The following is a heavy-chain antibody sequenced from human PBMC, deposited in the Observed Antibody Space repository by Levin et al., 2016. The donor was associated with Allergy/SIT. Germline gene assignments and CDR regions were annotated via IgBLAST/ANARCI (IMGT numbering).Heavy chain of an antibody. CDR2: ISSSSSYI. CDR3: AREVGYDSSGYGNQREGMSHRSYYYYGMDV. D-gene: IGHD3-22*01. V-gene: IGHV3-21*01. CDR1: GFTFSSYS. Sequence: GESLRLSCAASGFTFSSYSMNWVRQAPGKGLEWVSSISSSSSYIYYADSVKGRFTISRDNAKNSLYLQMNSLRAEDTAVYYCAREVGYDSSGYGNQREGMSHRSYYYYGMDVWGQGTTVTVSS. J-gene: IGHJ6*02.